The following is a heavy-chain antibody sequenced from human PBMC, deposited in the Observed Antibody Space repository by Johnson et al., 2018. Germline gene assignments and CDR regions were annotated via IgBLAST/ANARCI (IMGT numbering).Heavy chain of an antibody. CDR2: MNEDGSQR. Sequence: VQLVQSGGGLVQPGGSLRLSCATSGFTFSSSWMSWVRQTPGKGLEWVANMNEDGSQRYYVDSVKGRFTISRDNAKNSLFLQMNSLRAEDTAVYYCARDRGGKDYWGQGTLVTVSS. V-gene: IGHV3-7*01. CDR1: GFTFSSSW. D-gene: IGHD3-16*01. CDR3: ARDRGGKDY. J-gene: IGHJ4*02.